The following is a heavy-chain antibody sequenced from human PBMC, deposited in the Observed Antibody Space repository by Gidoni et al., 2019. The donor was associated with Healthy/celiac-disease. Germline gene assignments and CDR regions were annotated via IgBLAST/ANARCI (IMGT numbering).Heavy chain of an antibody. CDR2: INHSGST. CDR3: AGEPNPTYSSGWSVWRPHNWFDP. J-gene: IGHJ5*02. Sequence: QVQLQQWGAGLLKPSETLSLTCAVYGGSLGGYYWSWIRQPPGKGLEWIVEINHSGSTNYNPSLKSRVTISVDTAKNQFSLKLSSVTAADTAVYYCAGEPNPTYSSGWSVWRPHNWFDPWGQGTLVTVSS. V-gene: IGHV4-34*01. CDR1: GGSLGGYY. D-gene: IGHD6-19*01.